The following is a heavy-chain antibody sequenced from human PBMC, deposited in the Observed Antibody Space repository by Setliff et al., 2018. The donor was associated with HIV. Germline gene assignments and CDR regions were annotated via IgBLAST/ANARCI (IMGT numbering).Heavy chain of an antibody. CDR2: IHYTGST. CDR1: GGSISSVNYY. CDR3: AMVIGWNDAGDY. J-gene: IGHJ4*02. V-gene: IGHV4-30-4*08. D-gene: IGHD1-1*01. Sequence: SETLSLTCSVSGGSISSVNYYWSWIRQHPGKGLEWIGFIHYTGSTNYNPSLKSRVTIAVDTSKNQFSLKLSFVNAADTAVYYCAMVIGWNDAGDYWGQGTLVAVSS.